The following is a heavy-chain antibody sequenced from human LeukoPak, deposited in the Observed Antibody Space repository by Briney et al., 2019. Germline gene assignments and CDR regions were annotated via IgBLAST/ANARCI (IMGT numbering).Heavy chain of an antibody. Sequence: ASVKVSCKASGYTFTGYYMHWVRQAPGQGLEWMGWINPNSGGTNYAQKFQGRVTMTRDTSISTAYMELSRLRSDDTAVYYCARVGRGSGSKNYFDYRGQGTLVTVSS. CDR3: ARVGRGSGSKNYFDY. D-gene: IGHD3-22*01. J-gene: IGHJ4*02. CDR1: GYTFTGYY. V-gene: IGHV1-2*02. CDR2: INPNSGGT.